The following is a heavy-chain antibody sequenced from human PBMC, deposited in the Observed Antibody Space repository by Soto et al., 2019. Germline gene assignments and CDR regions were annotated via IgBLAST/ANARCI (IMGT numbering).Heavy chain of an antibody. V-gene: IGHV3-21*01. CDR1: GFTFNSYD. J-gene: IGHJ4*02. CDR3: TRGGYNEGGFDY. CDR2: LNSHDGLT. Sequence: PGGSLRLSCAASGFTFNSYDMNWVRRAPGKGLEWVSSLNSHDGLTHYADSVKGRFANSTDNAKNSLYLQMNSLRVEDTAVYYCTRGGYNEGGFDYWGQGNLVTVSS. D-gene: IGHD5-12*01.